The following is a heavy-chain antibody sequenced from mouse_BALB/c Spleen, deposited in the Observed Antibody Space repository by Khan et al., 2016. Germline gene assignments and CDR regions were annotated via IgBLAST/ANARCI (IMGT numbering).Heavy chain of an antibody. CDR1: GYTFSSYW. V-gene: IGHV1-9*01. J-gene: IGHJ2*01. Sequence: QVQLKQSGAELMKPGASVKISCKATGYTFSSYWIEWVKQRPGHGLEWIGEILPGSGSTNYNEKFRGKATFTADTSSNTAYMQLSSLTAEDSAVXYCARTDRRGYFDYWGQGTPLTVSS. CDR3: ARTDRRGYFDY. CDR2: ILPGSGST.